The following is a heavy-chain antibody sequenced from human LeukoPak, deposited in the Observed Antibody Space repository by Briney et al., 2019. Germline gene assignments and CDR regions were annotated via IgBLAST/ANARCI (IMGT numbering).Heavy chain of an antibody. V-gene: IGHV1-8*01. CDR1: GYTFTSYD. J-gene: IGHJ4*02. Sequence: ASVKVSCKASGYTFTSYDINWVRQATGQGLEWMGWMNPNSDNTGYAQKFQGRVTMTRNTSISTAYMELSSLRSEDTAVYYCARGVGYYYDSSGYYYSDYWGQGTLVTVSS. CDR2: MNPNSDNT. D-gene: IGHD3-22*01. CDR3: ARGVGYYYDSSGYYYSDY.